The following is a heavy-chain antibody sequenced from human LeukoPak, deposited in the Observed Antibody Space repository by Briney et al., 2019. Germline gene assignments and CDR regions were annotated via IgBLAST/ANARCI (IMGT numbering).Heavy chain of an antibody. Sequence: GGSLRLSCAVSGFTFSSYSMNWVRQAPGKGLEWVSSISSSSSYIYYADSVKGRFTISRDNAKNSLYLQMNSLRAEDTAVYYCARVEGITIFGVVIPYFDYWGQGTLVTVSS. J-gene: IGHJ4*02. CDR2: ISSSSSYI. D-gene: IGHD3-3*01. CDR3: ARVEGITIFGVVIPYFDY. CDR1: GFTFSSYS. V-gene: IGHV3-21*01.